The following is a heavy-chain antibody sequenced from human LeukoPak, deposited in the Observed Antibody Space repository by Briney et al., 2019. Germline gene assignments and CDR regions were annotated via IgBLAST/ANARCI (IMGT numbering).Heavy chain of an antibody. CDR3: ARHPSVAAKQFDY. Sequence: PGGSLRLSCAASGFTFSSYEMNWVRQAPGKGLEWVSYISSSGSTIYYADSVKGRFTISRDNAKNSLYLQMNSLRAEDTAVYYCARHPSVAAKQFDYWGQGTLVTVSS. CDR1: GFTFSSYE. V-gene: IGHV3-48*03. CDR2: ISSSGSTI. D-gene: IGHD6-19*01. J-gene: IGHJ4*02.